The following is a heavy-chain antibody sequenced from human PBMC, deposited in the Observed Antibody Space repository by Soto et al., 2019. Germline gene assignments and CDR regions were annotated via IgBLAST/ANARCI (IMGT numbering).Heavy chain of an antibody. V-gene: IGHV4-31*03. Sequence: QVQLQESGPGLVKPSQILSLTCSVSGGSISSGGYYWSWIRQPPGVGLEWIGNIYYSGNTNYNPSLKRRVSISVDTANDEFSLNVLSVTAADTAVYYCARMVSTHFDFWGQGILVTVAS. D-gene: IGHD2-8*01. CDR2: IYYSGNT. J-gene: IGHJ4*02. CDR1: GGSISSGGYY. CDR3: ARMVSTHFDF.